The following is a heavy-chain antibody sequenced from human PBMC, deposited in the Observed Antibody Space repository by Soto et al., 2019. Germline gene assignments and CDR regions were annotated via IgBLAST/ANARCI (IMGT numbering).Heavy chain of an antibody. D-gene: IGHD3-10*01. CDR1: GGSISSGGYY. Sequence: TLSLTCTVSGGSISSGGYYWSWIRQHPGKGLEWIGYIYYSGSTYYNPSLKSRVTISVDTSKNQFSLKLSSVTAADTAVYYCASLSYGSGTLFDYWGKGTLVTVSS. CDR3: ASLSYGSGTLFDY. V-gene: IGHV4-31*03. CDR2: IYYSGST. J-gene: IGHJ4*02.